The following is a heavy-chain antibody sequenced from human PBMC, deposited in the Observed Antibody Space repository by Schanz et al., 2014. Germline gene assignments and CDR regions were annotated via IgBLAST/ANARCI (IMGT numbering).Heavy chain of an antibody. J-gene: IGHJ5*02. V-gene: IGHV4-39*01. Sequence: QVQLQESGPGLVKPSETLSLTCTVSGASISSYYWCWIRQPPGKGPEWIGSISYSGNTYYTPSLRSRVTFPSDPSKTQSPLKLTSVTAADTAVYYCARPSSVVGITGWFDTWGQGTLVTVSS. CDR2: ISYSGNT. CDR1: GASISSYY. CDR3: ARPSSVVGITGWFDT. D-gene: IGHD3-22*01.